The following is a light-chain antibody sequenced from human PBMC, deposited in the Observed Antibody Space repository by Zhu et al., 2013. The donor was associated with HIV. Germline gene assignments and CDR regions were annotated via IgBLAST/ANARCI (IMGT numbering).Light chain of an antibody. Sequence: DIQMTQSPSSLSASVGDRVTITCRASQSISSYLNWYQQKPGKAPKLLIYAASSLQSGVPSRFSGSGSGTEFTLTISSLQPEDFATYYCQQFNSYPFTFGPGTKVDTK. CDR2: AAS. V-gene: IGKV1-9*01. CDR3: QQFNSYPFT. CDR1: QSISSY. J-gene: IGKJ3*01.